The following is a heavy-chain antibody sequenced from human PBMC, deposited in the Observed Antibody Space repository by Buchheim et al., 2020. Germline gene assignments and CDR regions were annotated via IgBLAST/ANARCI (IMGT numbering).Heavy chain of an antibody. J-gene: IGHJ5*02. CDR2: ISYDGSNK. D-gene: IGHD3-22*01. CDR1: GFTFSSYA. Sequence: QVQLVESGGGVVQPGRSLRLSCAASGFTFSSYAMHWVRQAPGKGLEWVAVISYDGSNKYYADSVKGRFTISRDNSKNTLYLQMNSLRAEDTAVYYCEASVYYDSSVNWFDPWGQGTL. CDR3: EASVYYDSSVNWFDP. V-gene: IGHV3-30-3*01.